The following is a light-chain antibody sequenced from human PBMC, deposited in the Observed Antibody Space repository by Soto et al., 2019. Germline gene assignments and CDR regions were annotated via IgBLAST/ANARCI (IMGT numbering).Light chain of an antibody. J-gene: IGLJ1*01. CDR1: SSDVCCYIY. Sequence: QSVLTQPASVSGSPGQSITISCTGTSSDVCCYIYVSWYQHHPGKVPQLMIYDVSNRPSGVSNRFSGSKSGNTASLTISGLQAEDEADYYCSSYTSSNTYVFGTGTKVTVL. CDR3: SSYTSSNTYV. CDR2: DVS. V-gene: IGLV2-14*03.